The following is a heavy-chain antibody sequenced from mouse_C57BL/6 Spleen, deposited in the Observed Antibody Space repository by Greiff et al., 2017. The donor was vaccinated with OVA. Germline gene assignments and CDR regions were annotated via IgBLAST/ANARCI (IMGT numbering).Heavy chain of an antibody. V-gene: IGHV14-1*01. CDR2: IDPEDGDT. CDR1: GFNIKDYY. CDR3: TTLHGSSYDYAMDY. D-gene: IGHD1-1*01. J-gene: IGHJ4*01. Sequence: VQLQQSGAELVRPGASVKLSCTASGFNIKDYYMHWVKQRPEQGLEWIGRIDPEDGDTEYAPKFQGKATMTADTSSNTAYLQLSSLTSEDTAVYYCTTLHGSSYDYAMDYWGQGTSVTVSS.